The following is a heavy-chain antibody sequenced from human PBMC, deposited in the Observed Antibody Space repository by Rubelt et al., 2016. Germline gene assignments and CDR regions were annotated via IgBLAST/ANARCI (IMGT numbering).Heavy chain of an antibody. CDR3: ARGRRGILTGSRLLIGQPPSYFDY. J-gene: IGHJ4*02. V-gene: IGHV4-34*01. Sequence: SLKSRVTISVDTSKNQFSLKLSSVTAADTAVYYCARGRRGILTGSRLLIGQPPSYFDYWGQGTLVTVSS. D-gene: IGHD3-9*01.